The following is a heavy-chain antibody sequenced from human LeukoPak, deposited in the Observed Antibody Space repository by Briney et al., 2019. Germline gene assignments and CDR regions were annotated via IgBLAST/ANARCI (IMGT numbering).Heavy chain of an antibody. CDR1: GYTFTSYA. D-gene: IGHD1-14*01. J-gene: IGHJ2*01. V-gene: IGHV1-69*06. CDR2: SIPMLNAV. CDR3: ASPRPGAGDFRKLWYFDL. Sequence: SVKVSCKASGYTFTSYAMNWVRQAPGQGLEWMGRSIPMLNAVNYAQRFQGRVTITADKSTDTAYMEVSSLRFEDTAVYYCASPRPGAGDFRKLWYFDLWGRGTLVTVSS.